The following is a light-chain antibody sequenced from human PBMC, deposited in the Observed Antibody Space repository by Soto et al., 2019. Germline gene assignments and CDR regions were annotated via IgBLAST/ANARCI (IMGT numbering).Light chain of an antibody. CDR2: GAS. J-gene: IGKJ3*01. Sequence: EIVLTQSPGTLSLSPGERATLSCRASQSISSSYLAWYQQKPGQAPGLVMYGASSRATGIPDRFSGFGSGTDFTLTISRLEPEDSAVYYCQQYGSSPPFTFGPGTKVDIK. CDR3: QQYGSSPPFT. CDR1: QSISSSY. V-gene: IGKV3-20*01.